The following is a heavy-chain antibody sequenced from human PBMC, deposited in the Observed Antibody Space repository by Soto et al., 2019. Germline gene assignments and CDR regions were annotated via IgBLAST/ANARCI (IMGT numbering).Heavy chain of an antibody. Sequence: GESLKISCKGVGYKFGSAWIGWVRQMPGKGLEWMGIIKPGTSDIRYSPSCRGHVTISADEAVSTAYLQWSSLKASDTAVYYCARGGLHYCGGDCYSPMRYWGQGTLVTVSS. CDR2: IKPGTSDI. J-gene: IGHJ4*02. CDR1: GYKFGSAW. CDR3: ARGGLHYCGGDCYSPMRY. D-gene: IGHD2-21*02. V-gene: IGHV5-51*01.